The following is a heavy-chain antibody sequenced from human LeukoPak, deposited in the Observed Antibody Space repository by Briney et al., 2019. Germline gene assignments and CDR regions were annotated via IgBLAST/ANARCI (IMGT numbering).Heavy chain of an antibody. D-gene: IGHD7-27*01. CDR3: ARFVTGDGAFDI. CDR1: GDSMSGHF. J-gene: IGHJ3*02. CDR2: VYYSGST. V-gene: IGHV4-59*08. Sequence: SETLSLTCTVSGDSMSGHFWSWIRQPPGKGLEWIGYVYYSGSTYYNPSLKSRLTMSVDTSKNHFSLRLSSVTAADTAVYYCARFVTGDGAFDIWGQETMVTVSS.